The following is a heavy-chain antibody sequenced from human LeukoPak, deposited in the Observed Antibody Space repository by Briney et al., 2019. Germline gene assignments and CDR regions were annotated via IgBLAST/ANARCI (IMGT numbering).Heavy chain of an antibody. CDR2: ISSSNSI. V-gene: IGHV3-21*05. CDR3: ARDLRYGDLPLG. D-gene: IGHD4-17*01. J-gene: IGHJ4*02. Sequence: PGGSLRLSCATSGFTFSTYGMNWVRQAPGKGLEWVSYISSSNSIYYADSVKGRFTISRDNAKNSLYLQMNNLRADDTAVYYCARDLRYGDLPLGWGQGTLVTVSS. CDR1: GFTFSTYG.